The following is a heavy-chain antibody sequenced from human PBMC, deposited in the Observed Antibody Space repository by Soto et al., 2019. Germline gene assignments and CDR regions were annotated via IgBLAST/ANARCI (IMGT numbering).Heavy chain of an antibody. V-gene: IGHV5-10-1*01. Sequence: PGESLKISCKGSGYNFTSLLISWVRHVPGKGLVWRGRIDPGDSYTTYNPSFQGHVTLSADNSISTAYLQWSSLKASDTAIYYCARLFREAYYYYGMDVWGQGTTVTVSS. CDR3: ARLFREAYYYYGMDV. CDR1: GYNFTSLL. J-gene: IGHJ6*02. CDR2: IDPGDSYT.